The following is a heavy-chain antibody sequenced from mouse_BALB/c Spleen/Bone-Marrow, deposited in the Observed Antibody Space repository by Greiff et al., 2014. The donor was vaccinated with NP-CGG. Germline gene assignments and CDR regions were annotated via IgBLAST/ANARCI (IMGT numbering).Heavy chain of an antibody. CDR3: ARGDYGYHWYFDV. D-gene: IGHD1-2*01. J-gene: IGHJ1*01. CDR1: GYNFTTHW. Sequence: QVQLQQPGAELARPGASVKLSCKASGYNFTTHWMQWVKQRPGQGLEWIGAIYPGDGDTRYTQKFKGKATLTADKSSSTAYMQLSDLASEDSAVYYCARGDYGYHWYFDVWGAGTTVIVSS. CDR2: IYPGDGDT. V-gene: IGHV1-87*01.